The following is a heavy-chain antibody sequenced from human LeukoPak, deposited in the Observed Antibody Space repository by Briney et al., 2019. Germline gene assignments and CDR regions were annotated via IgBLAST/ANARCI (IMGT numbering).Heavy chain of an antibody. V-gene: IGHV4-30-4*08. CDR1: GGSISSGDYY. CDR2: IYYSGST. J-gene: IGHJ4*02. Sequence: SQTLSLTCTVSGGSISSGDYYWSWIRQPPGKGLEWIGYIYYSGSTYYNPSLKSRVTISVDTSKNQFSLKPSSVTAADTAVYYCAREIVNYDILTGPLQVWGQGTLVTVSS. CDR3: AREIVNYDILTGPLQV. D-gene: IGHD3-9*01.